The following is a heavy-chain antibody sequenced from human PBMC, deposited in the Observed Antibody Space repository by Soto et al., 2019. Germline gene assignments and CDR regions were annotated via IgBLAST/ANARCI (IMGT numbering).Heavy chain of an antibody. J-gene: IGHJ4*02. Sequence: EVQLLESGGDLIQPGGSLRLSCAASGFTFNIYAMTWVRQAPGKGLEWVSAISRYGDITYYADSVEGRFCISRDNSKNTLYLQMNSLRAEDTAVYYCAKDRYLDHDSRGYLFDNWGQGTLVTVSS. CDR1: GFTFNIYA. D-gene: IGHD3-22*01. V-gene: IGHV3-23*01. CDR3: AKDRYLDHDSRGYLFDN. CDR2: ISRYGDIT.